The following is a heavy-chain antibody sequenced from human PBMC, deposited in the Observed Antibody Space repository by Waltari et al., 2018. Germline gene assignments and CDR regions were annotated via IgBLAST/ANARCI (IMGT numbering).Heavy chain of an antibody. Sequence: EVQLVQSGAEVKKHGESLKISCKGSGYSFTSYWIGWVRQMPGKGLEWMGIIYPGDSDTRYSPSFQGQVTISADKSISTAYLQWSSLKASDTAMYYCARGVYSSSWYHPGGDYWGQGTLVTVSS. J-gene: IGHJ4*02. D-gene: IGHD6-13*01. V-gene: IGHV5-51*01. CDR2: IYPGDSDT. CDR1: GYSFTSYW. CDR3: ARGVYSSSWYHPGGDY.